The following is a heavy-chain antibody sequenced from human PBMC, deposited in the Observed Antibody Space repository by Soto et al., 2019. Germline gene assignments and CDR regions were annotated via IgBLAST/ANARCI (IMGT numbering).Heavy chain of an antibody. CDR3: ATYTSDGGGRGY. D-gene: IGHD6-19*01. CDR2: EYSGST. CDR1: GASISRDH. Sequence: QVQLQESGPGLVKPSETLSLTCTVSGASISRDHWNWIRQPPGKGLEWIGEYSGSTNYNPSLKSRATISVDTSKNQFSLKLSSVTAPDSAVYFCATYTSDGGGRGYWGQGTLVTVSS. J-gene: IGHJ4*02. V-gene: IGHV4-59*08.